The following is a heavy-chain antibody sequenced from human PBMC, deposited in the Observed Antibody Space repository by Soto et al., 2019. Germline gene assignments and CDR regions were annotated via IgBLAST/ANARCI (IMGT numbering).Heavy chain of an antibody. V-gene: IGHV4-31*03. Sequence: SETLSLTCTVSGGSISSGGYYWSWIRQHPGKGLEWIGYIYYSGSTYYNPSLKSRVTISVDTSKNQFSLKLSSVTAADTAVYYCARARRYSDSSGYSSFDYWGQGTLVTVYS. D-gene: IGHD3-22*01. CDR3: ARARRYSDSSGYSSFDY. J-gene: IGHJ4*02. CDR1: GGSISSGGYY. CDR2: IYYSGST.